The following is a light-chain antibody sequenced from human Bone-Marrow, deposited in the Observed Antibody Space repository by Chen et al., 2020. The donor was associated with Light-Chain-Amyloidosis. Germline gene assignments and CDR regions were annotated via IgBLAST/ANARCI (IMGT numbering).Light chain of an antibody. Sequence: IVLTHSPGPLSLSPGEGANLSCRASQTISSNYLTWYQQKFGQAPRLLIYGSSSRATGIPDRFTGSGSGTDFTLTINRLEPEDFAMYYCQQYGTSPLTFGGGTKVEIK. CDR2: GSS. V-gene: IGKV3-20*01. J-gene: IGKJ4*01. CDR3: QQYGTSPLT. CDR1: QTISSNY.